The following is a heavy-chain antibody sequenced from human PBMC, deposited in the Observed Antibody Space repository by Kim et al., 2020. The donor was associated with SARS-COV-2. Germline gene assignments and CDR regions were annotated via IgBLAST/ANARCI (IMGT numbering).Heavy chain of an antibody. CDR2: ISSSGSTI. V-gene: IGHV3-11*01. CDR3: ARRWCSTSCYTNAFDI. J-gene: IGHJ3*02. CDR1: GFTFSDNY. D-gene: IGHD2-2*02. Sequence: GGSLRLSCAASGFTFSDNYMSWTGKAQGKGLGWGSYISSSGSTIYYEDSVKGRFTISRDNAKNSLYLQMKSLRAEDTAGYYCARRWCSTSCYTNAFDIWGQGTMVTVSS.